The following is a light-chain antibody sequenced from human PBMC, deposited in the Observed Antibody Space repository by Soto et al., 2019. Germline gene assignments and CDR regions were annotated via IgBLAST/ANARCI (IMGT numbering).Light chain of an antibody. V-gene: IGKV3-11*01. CDR2: DTS. CDR3: HQRKSWPRT. CDR1: PTVSSK. Sequence: EIVLTQSPATLSSSPGESAPLSCRASPTVSSKLAWYQHKPGQAPRLLIYDTSNRATGIPARFSGSGSGTDFTLTISSLEPEDFAVYYCHQRKSWPRTFGQGTKVDIK. J-gene: IGKJ1*01.